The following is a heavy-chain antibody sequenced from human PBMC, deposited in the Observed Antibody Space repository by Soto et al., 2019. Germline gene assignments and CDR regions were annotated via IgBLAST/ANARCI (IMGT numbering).Heavy chain of an antibody. J-gene: IGHJ4*02. CDR3: ARGPIGIISPPYYFDY. D-gene: IGHD1-26*01. V-gene: IGHV1-8*01. CDR1: GYTFTSYD. CDR2: MNPSTGDT. Sequence: QVQLVQSGAEVKKPGASVKVSCKTSGYTFTSYDVNWVRQATGQGLEWMGWMNPSTGDTGYAQKSQGRVTMTTNPAISTAYLELSSLRSEDTAVYYCARGPIGIISPPYYFDYWGQGTLVTVSS.